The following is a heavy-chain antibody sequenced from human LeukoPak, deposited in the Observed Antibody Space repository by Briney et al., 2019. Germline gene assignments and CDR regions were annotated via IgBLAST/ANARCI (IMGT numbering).Heavy chain of an antibody. V-gene: IGHV3-33*01. J-gene: IGHJ4*02. D-gene: IGHD2-2*01. CDR2: IWYDGSDE. Sequence: PGGSLRLSCAASGFTFSTYAMHWVRQAPGKGLEWVAVIWYDGSDEYYADSVKGRFSTSRDNSKNTVFLQMNSLRAEDTAVYYCARDSRGVVPAYYFDFWGQGILVTVSS. CDR3: ARDSRGVVPAYYFDF. CDR1: GFTFSTYA.